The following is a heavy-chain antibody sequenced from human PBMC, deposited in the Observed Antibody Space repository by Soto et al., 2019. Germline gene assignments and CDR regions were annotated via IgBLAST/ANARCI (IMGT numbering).Heavy chain of an antibody. Sequence: RGSLRLSCATSGFTFSDYSMNWVRQAPGKGLEWVSSIDLSSTYIYYADSVKGRFIISRDYAKNSLSLQVTSLRAEDTAVYYCARGNAYNSFDYWGQGT. CDR3: ARGNAYNSFDY. CDR2: IDLSSTYI. J-gene: IGHJ4*02. D-gene: IGHD1-1*01. CDR1: GFTFSDYS. V-gene: IGHV3-21*01.